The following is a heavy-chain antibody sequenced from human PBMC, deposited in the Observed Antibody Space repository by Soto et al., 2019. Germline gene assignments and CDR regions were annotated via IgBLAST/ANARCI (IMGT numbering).Heavy chain of an antibody. J-gene: IGHJ4*02. D-gene: IGHD3-10*01. Sequence: GGSLRLSCAVSGFTFSTYAMIWVRQAPRKGLDWVSSISGSGESTYYADSVKGRFTISRDNSKNTLYLQMNSLRAEDTAVYYCAKDGYYYGSGNSIWWVDYWGQGTLVTVSS. V-gene: IGHV3-23*01. CDR1: GFTFSTYA. CDR3: AKDGYYYGSGNSIWWVDY. CDR2: ISGSGEST.